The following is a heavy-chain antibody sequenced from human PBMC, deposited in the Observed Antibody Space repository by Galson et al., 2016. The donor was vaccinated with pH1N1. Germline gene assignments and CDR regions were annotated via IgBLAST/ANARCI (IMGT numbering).Heavy chain of an antibody. J-gene: IGHJ4*02. Sequence: SVKVSCKASGYSFTRSYMHRARQAPGEGRVWKGIIDPSDGTTTYSQKFQGRITMTREAPTNSADMDLSSLTSDDTAVYYRARRYYFDYWGQGTLITVSS. CDR2: IDPSDGTT. V-gene: IGHV1-46*01. CDR1: GYSFTRSY. CDR3: ARRYYFDY.